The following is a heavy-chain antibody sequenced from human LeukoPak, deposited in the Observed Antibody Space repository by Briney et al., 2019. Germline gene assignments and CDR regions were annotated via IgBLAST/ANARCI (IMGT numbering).Heavy chain of an antibody. J-gene: IGHJ4*02. Sequence: GGSLRLSCTASGFSFSGHWIHWARQLPGKGLVWVSRISPTGSTTSYADSVKGRFTVSRDNAKNTLYLQVNNLRAEDTAVYYCARGPNSNWSGLDFWGQGTLLTVSS. CDR2: ISPTGSTT. D-gene: IGHD6-6*01. V-gene: IGHV3-74*01. CDR1: GFSFSGHW. CDR3: ARGPNSNWSGLDF.